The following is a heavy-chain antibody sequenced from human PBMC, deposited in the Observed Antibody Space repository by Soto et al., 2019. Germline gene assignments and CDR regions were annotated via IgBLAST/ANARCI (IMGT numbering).Heavy chain of an antibody. Sequence: EILSLTWTVAGGCISSYYWSWIRQPPGKGLELIGYIYYSGSTNYNPSLKSRVTISVDTSKNQFSLKLSSVTAADTAVYYCAREGCSSTSCYPPYYYYGMDVWGQGTTVTGSS. CDR2: IYYSGST. V-gene: IGHV4-59*01. CDR3: AREGCSSTSCYPPYYYYGMDV. J-gene: IGHJ6*02. CDR1: GGCISSYY. D-gene: IGHD2-2*01.